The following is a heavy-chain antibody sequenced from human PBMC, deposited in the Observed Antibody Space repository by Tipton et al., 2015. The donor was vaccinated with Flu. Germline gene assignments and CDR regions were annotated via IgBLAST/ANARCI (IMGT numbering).Heavy chain of an antibody. CDR3: ATLTGDDY. Sequence: SLRLSCAASGFTFNSYEMNWVRLAPGKGLEWLSYISSSGTTISYADSVKGRFTISRDNAKNSLYLQMNSLRAEDTAVYYCATLTGDDYWGQGTLVTVPS. D-gene: IGHD7-27*01. CDR2: ISSSGTTI. V-gene: IGHV3-48*03. CDR1: GFTFNSYE. J-gene: IGHJ4*02.